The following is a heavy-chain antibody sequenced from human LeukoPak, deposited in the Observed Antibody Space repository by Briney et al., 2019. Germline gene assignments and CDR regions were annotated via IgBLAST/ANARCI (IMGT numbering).Heavy chain of an antibody. J-gene: IGHJ4*02. D-gene: IGHD2-15*01. V-gene: IGHV4-39*01. CDR1: GGSISSSSYY. CDR2: IYYSGST. Sequence: SETLSLTCTVSGGSISSSSYYWGWIRQPPGKGLEWIGSIYYSGSTYYNPSLKSRVTISVDTSKNQFSLKLSSVTAADTAVYYSASIQVVVVAATLNYWGQGTLVTVSS. CDR3: ASIQVVVVAATLNY.